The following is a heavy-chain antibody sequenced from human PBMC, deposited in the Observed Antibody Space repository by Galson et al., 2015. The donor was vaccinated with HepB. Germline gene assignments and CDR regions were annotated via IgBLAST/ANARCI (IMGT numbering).Heavy chain of an antibody. J-gene: IGHJ4*02. CDR2: IYSGTST. D-gene: IGHD3-22*01. Sequence: SLRLSCAASGFTVSSNYMSWVRQAPGKGLEWVSIIYSGTSTYYADSVRGRFTISRQNFKNTLYLQMNSLRAEDTAVYYFARGPRYYYASSGPGYFDYWGQGTLVTVSS. CDR3: ARGPRYYYASSGPGYFDY. V-gene: IGHV3-53*04. CDR1: GFTVSSNY.